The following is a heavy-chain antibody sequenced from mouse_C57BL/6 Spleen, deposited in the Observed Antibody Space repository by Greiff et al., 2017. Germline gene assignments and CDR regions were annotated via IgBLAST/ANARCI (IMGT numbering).Heavy chain of an antibody. Sequence: EVMLVESGGGLVKPGGSLKLSCAASGFTFSSYAMSWVRQTPEKRLEWVATISDGGSYTYYPDNVKGRFTISRDNAKNNLYLQMSHLKSEDTAMYYCARDQFSWFAYWGQGTLVTVSA. CDR2: ISDGGSYT. V-gene: IGHV5-4*01. CDR3: ARDQFSWFAY. J-gene: IGHJ3*01. CDR1: GFTFSSYA.